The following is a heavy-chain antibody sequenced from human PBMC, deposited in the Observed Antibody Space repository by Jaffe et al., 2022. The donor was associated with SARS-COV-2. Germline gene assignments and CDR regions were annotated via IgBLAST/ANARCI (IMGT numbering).Heavy chain of an antibody. CDR3: AKEAGATVVTGDAFDI. J-gene: IGHJ3*02. D-gene: IGHD4-17*01. CDR2: ISWNSGSI. CDR1: GFTFDDYA. Sequence: EVQLVESGGGLVQPGRSLRLSCAASGFTFDDYAMHWVRQAPGKGLEWVSGISWNSGSIGYADSVKGRFTISRDNAKNSLYLQMNSLRAEDTALYYCAKEAGATVVTGDAFDIWGQGTMVTVSS. V-gene: IGHV3-9*01.